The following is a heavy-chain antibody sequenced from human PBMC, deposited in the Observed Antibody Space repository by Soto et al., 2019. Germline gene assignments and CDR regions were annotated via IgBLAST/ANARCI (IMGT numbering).Heavy chain of an antibody. CDR2: ISGSGGST. CDR3: AKVPYYYDSSGYYNY. Sequence: GSLRLSCAASGFTFSSYAMSWVRQAPGKGLEWVSAISGSGGSTYYADSVKGRFTISRDNSKNTLYLQMNSLRAEDTAVYYCAKVPYYYDSSGYYNYWGQGTLVTVSS. CDR1: GFTFSSYA. V-gene: IGHV3-23*01. D-gene: IGHD3-22*01. J-gene: IGHJ4*02.